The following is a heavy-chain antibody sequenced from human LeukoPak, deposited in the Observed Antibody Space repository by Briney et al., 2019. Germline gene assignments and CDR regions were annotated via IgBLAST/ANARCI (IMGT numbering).Heavy chain of an antibody. J-gene: IGHJ4*02. CDR2: ISSSSSYI. CDR3: ARDLKAVAGRKYYFDY. D-gene: IGHD6-19*01. Sequence: GGSLRLSCAASGFTFSSYSMNWVRQAPGKGLEWVSSISSSSSYIYYADSVKGRFTISRDNAQNSLYLQMNSLRAEDTAVYYCARDLKAVAGRKYYFDYWGQGTLVTVSS. CDR1: GFTFSSYS. V-gene: IGHV3-21*01.